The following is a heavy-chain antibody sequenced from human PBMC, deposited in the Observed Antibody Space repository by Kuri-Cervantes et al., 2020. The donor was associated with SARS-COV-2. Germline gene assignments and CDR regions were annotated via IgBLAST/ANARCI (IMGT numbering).Heavy chain of an antibody. V-gene: IGHV1-18*01. Sequence: ASVKVSCKASGYTFTSYSIGWVRQAPGQGLEWMGWISTYYGDTDYAQSFQDRVTMTTDTSTSTAYMELKSLRSDDTAVYYCARGYGSRSSFDYWGQGTLVTVSS. D-gene: IGHD6-13*01. CDR2: ISTYYGDT. CDR1: GYTFTSYS. J-gene: IGHJ4*02. CDR3: ARGYGSRSSFDY.